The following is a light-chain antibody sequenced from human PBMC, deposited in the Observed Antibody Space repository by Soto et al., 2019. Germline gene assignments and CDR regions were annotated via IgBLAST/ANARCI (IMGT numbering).Light chain of an antibody. Sequence: QSVLTQPPSVSGSPGQSVTISCSGTSSDVGSYNRVSWYQQAPGTAPKVMIYEVSNRPSGVPDRFSGSKSGNTASLTISGVRLEVEADYYCCSSTSSNTYVFGTGTKLTVL. V-gene: IGLV2-18*02. CDR3: CSSTSSNTYV. J-gene: IGLJ1*01. CDR2: EVS. CDR1: SSDVGSYNR.